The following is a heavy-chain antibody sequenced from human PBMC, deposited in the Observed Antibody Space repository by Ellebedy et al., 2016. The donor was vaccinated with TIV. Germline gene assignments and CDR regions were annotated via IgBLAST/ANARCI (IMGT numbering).Heavy chain of an antibody. CDR1: GFTFSNYP. J-gene: IGHJ6*03. CDR2: IGNAGAT. Sequence: GESLKISXAVSGFTFSNYPMCWVRQAPGMGPEWVSSIGNAGATYYADSVKGRFTISRDNSKNTVYLQMNSLRAEDTAIYYCARRGPAAAPYYMDVWGKGTTVIVSS. CDR3: ARRGPAAAPYYMDV. V-gene: IGHV3-23*01. D-gene: IGHD6-13*01.